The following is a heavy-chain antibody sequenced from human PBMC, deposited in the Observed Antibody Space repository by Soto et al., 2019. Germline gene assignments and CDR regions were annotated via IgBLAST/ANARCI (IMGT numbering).Heavy chain of an antibody. CDR2: ITSSGSEV. J-gene: IGHJ5*02. CDR1: GFTFSGSA. CDR3: AKEGYDSGWFDP. D-gene: IGHD6-19*01. V-gene: IGHV3-23*01. Sequence: PGGSLRLSCAASGFTFSGSAMTWVRQAPGKWLEYVSSITSSGSEVFHAASVKGRFTMSRDNSKNMLYLQMNSLRAEDTAVYYCAKEGYDSGWFDPWGQGTLVTVSS.